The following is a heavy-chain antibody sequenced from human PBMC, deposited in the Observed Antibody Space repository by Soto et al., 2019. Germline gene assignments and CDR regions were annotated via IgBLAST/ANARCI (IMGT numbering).Heavy chain of an antibody. V-gene: IGHV1-69*02. CDR3: AKTPLMGGAHYYYMDV. D-gene: IGHD1-26*01. CDR1: GGTFSSYT. J-gene: IGHJ6*03. Sequence: QVQLVQSGAEVKKPGSSVKVACKASGGTFSSYTISWVRQAPGQGLEWMGRIIPILGIANYAQKFQGRVTITADKSTSTAYMDLSSLRSEDTAVYYCAKTPLMGGAHYYYMDVWGKGTTVTVSS. CDR2: IIPILGIA.